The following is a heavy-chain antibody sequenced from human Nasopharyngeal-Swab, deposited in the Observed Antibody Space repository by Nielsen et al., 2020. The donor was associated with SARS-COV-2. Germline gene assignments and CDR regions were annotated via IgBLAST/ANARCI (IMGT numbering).Heavy chain of an antibody. D-gene: IGHD4-23*01. J-gene: IGHJ6*02. Sequence: ASVKVSCKASGYTFTSYDINWVRQATGQGLEWMGWMNPNSGNTGYAQKFQGRVTITRNTSISTAYMELSSLRSEDTAVYYCARDPHYGGKSLGTHYYYYGMDVWGQGTTVTVSS. CDR2: MNPNSGNT. CDR3: ARDPHYGGKSLGTHYYYYGMDV. V-gene: IGHV1-8*03. CDR1: GYTFTSYD.